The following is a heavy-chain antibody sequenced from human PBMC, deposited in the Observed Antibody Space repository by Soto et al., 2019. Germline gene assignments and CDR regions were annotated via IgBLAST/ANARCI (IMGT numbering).Heavy chain of an antibody. V-gene: IGHV4-39*01. CDR1: GGSISSSSYY. J-gene: IGHJ4*02. CDR2: IYYSGST. CDR3: ARHRGYSGYDSRSLPYFFDY. D-gene: IGHD5-12*01. Sequence: SETLSLTCTVSGGSISSSSYYWGWIRQPPGKGLEWIGSIYYSGSTYYNVSLKSRVTISVDTSKNQFSLKLSSVTAADTAVYYCARHRGYSGYDSRSLPYFFDYWGQGTLVTVSS.